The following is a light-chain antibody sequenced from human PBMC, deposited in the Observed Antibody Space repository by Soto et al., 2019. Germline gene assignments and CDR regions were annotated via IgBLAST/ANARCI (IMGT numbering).Light chain of an antibody. V-gene: IGLV2-14*03. CDR1: SSDVGAYIY. CDR3: NAYSDIDTKV. Sequence: QSALPQPASVSGSPGQSITISCGGTSSDVGAYIYVSWYQQFPGKAPKLILYEVNNRPSGVSNRFSGSKSGTTTSLTISGLQPEDEADYYCNAYSDIDTKVFGTGTKVTVL. CDR2: EVN. J-gene: IGLJ1*01.